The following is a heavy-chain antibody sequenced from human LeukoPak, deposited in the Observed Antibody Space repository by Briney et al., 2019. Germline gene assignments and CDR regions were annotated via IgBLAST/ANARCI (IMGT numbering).Heavy chain of an antibody. V-gene: IGHV3-23*01. CDR2: ISGGGAST. CDR1: GFTFSSFG. Sequence: GGSLRLSCAASGFTFSSFGMNWVRQTPWKGLEWVSSISGGGASTYYADSVKGRFTISRDNSKNTLYLQMNSLRAEDTAVYYCTKKAYYGSGSAFNYWGQGTLVTVSS. J-gene: IGHJ4*02. CDR3: TKKAYYGSGSAFNY. D-gene: IGHD3-10*01.